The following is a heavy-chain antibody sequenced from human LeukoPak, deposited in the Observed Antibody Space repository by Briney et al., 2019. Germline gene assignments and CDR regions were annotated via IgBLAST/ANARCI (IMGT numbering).Heavy chain of an antibody. D-gene: IGHD3-22*01. CDR1: GGSISSGDYY. J-gene: IGHJ4*02. Sequence: PSQTLSLTCTVSGGSISSGDYYWRWSRQPPGTGLEWIVYIYYSGSTYYNPSLKSRVTISVDTSKNQFSLKLSSVTAADTAVYYCARARDDSSGYDDYWGQGTLVTVSS. CDR2: IYYSGST. V-gene: IGHV4-30-4*08. CDR3: ARARDDSSGYDDY.